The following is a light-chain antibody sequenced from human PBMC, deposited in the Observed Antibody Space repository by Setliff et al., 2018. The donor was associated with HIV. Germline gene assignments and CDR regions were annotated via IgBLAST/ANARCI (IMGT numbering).Light chain of an antibody. CDR2: EVT. Sequence: QSALTQPASVSGSTGQSIIISCTGTSSDVGTYNLVSWYQQRPGKAPKLIISEVTKRPSGVSNRFSGSKSGNTASLTISGLQAEDEVDYYCCSYAGSSTCVFGTGTRSPS. CDR3: CSYAGSSTCV. V-gene: IGLV2-23*02. J-gene: IGLJ1*01. CDR1: SSDVGTYNL.